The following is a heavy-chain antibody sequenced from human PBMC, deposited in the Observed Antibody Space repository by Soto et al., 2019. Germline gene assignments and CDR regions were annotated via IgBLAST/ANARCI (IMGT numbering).Heavy chain of an antibody. D-gene: IGHD3-9*01. CDR1: GYTFTTYT. Sequence: GASVKVSCKASGYTFTTYTLHWVRQAPGQRLEGMGWANTENGDTKYSQKFQDRVTITIDTSASTAYMEMSSLRSEDTAIYYCARDIFGFLNKGVSDFWGQGSLVPVSS. CDR2: ANTENGDT. J-gene: IGHJ4*02. V-gene: IGHV1-3*04. CDR3: ARDIFGFLNKGVSDF.